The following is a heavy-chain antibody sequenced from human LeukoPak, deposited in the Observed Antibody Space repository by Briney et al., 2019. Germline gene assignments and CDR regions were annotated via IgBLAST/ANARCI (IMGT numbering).Heavy chain of an antibody. CDR2: INWNSGSI. CDR1: GFTFDDYA. D-gene: IGHD2-2*01. J-gene: IGHJ6*02. V-gene: IGHV3-9*01. CDR3: AIDRGSTRYYYYGMDV. Sequence: PGGSLRLSCAASGFTFDDYAMHWVRQAPGKGLEWVSGINWNSGSIGYADSVKGRFTISRDNTKNPLYLQMNSLRAEDTALYFCAIDRGSTRYYYYGMDVWGQGTTVTVSS.